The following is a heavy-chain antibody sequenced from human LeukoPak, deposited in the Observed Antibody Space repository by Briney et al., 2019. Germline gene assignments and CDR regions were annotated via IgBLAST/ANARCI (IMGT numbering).Heavy chain of an antibody. J-gene: IGHJ4*02. CDR2: ISGGGGSA. V-gene: IGHV3-23*01. Sequence: GGSLRLSCAASGFTFSSYAMSWVRQAPGKGLEWVSAISGGGGSAYYADSVKGRFTISRDNSKNTLYLQMNSLRAEDTAVYYCASTYCGGDCYSSEDYWGQGTLVTVSS. CDR3: ASTYCGGDCYSSEDY. D-gene: IGHD2-21*02. CDR1: GFTFSSYA.